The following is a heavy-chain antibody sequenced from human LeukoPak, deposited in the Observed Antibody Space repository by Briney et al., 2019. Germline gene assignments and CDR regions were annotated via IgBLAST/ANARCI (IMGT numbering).Heavy chain of an antibody. J-gene: IGHJ4*02. V-gene: IGHV3-21*01. CDR2: ITGNRNYI. CDR3: ARVKFTDFDY. CDR1: GFTFSSYV. Sequence: PGGSLRLSCAASGFTFSSYVMTWVRQAPGKGLEWVSSITGNRNYIYYADSVKGGFTISRDNAKNSLYQQRSILRAEDTAVYYCARVKFTDFDYWGQGTLVTVSS.